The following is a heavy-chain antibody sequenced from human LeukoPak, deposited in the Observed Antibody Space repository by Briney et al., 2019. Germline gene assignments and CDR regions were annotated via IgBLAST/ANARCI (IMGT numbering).Heavy chain of an antibody. J-gene: IGHJ3*02. CDR1: GYTFTSYD. CDR2: MNPNSGNT. Sequence: ASVKVSCKASGYTFTSYDINWVRQATGQGLEWMGWMNPNSGNTGYAQKFQGRVTMTRNTSISTAYMELSSLRSEDTAVYYCAYRKLYSSSWMGAFDIWGQGTMVTVSS. V-gene: IGHV1-8*01. CDR3: AYRKLYSSSWMGAFDI. D-gene: IGHD6-13*01.